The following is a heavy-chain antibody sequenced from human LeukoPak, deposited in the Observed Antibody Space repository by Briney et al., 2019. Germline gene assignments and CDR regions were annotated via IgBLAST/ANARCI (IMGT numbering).Heavy chain of an antibody. Sequence: PGGSLRLSCVASGFTFSDYGMNWVRQAPGKGLEWVSSISNSSSYIYYAGSVRGRFTISRDNAKNSLYLQMNSLRAEDTAVYYCARDQRGFDYWGQGTLVTVSS. J-gene: IGHJ4*02. CDR1: GFTFSDYG. CDR3: ARDQRGFDY. CDR2: ISNSSSYI. V-gene: IGHV3-21*01.